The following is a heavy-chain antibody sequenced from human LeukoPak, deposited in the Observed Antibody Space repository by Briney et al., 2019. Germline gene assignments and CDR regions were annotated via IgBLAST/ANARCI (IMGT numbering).Heavy chain of an antibody. V-gene: IGHV6-1*01. CDR2: TYYRSKWYN. D-gene: IGHD6-13*01. CDR1: GDSVSSNSAA. J-gene: IGHJ3*02. Sequence: SQTLSLTCAISGDSVSSNSAAWNWIRQSPSRGLEWLGRTYYRSKWYNDYAVSLKSRITINPDTSKNQFSLQLNSVTPEDTAVYYCARDGRPPGSQQPGAFDIWGQGTMVTVSS. CDR3: ARDGRPPGSQQPGAFDI.